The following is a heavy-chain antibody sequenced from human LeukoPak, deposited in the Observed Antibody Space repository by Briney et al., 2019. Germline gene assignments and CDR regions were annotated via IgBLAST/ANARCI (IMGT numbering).Heavy chain of an antibody. CDR1: GCTYTSYY. D-gene: IGHD1-26*01. CDR3: ARVGALHDAFDS. V-gene: IGHV1-46*03. CDR2: INPSGGST. J-gene: IGHJ3*02. Sequence: ASVKVSCKASGCTYTSYYMHWVRQAPGQGLEWMGIINPSGGSTSYAQKFQGRVTMTRDTSTSTVYMELSSLRSQDTAVYYCARVGALHDAFDSWGQGTMATVSS.